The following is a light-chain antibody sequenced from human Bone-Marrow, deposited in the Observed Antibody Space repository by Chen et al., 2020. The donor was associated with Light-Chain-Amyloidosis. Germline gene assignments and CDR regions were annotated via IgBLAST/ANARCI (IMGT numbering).Light chain of an antibody. CDR3: CSYAGDSWV. CDR1: NSDVGRYDY. V-gene: IGLV2-8*01. Sequence: QSALTQPPSASGSPGQSVTISCTGANSDVGRYDYVSWYQQHPGKAPKFLIYVVIKRCSGVPDRFSGSKSGNTVSLSVSGIQAEEEADYYCCSYAGDSWVFGGGTKLTVL. CDR2: VVI. J-gene: IGLJ3*02.